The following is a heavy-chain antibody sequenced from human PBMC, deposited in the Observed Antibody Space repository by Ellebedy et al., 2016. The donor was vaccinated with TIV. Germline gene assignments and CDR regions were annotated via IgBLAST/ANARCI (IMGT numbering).Heavy chain of an antibody. D-gene: IGHD3/OR15-3a*01. CDR2: IKQAGSEK. CDR1: GFTFSSYW. Sequence: GESLKISCAASGFTFSSYWMSWVRQAPGKVLEWVATIKQAGSEKSHVDSVKGRFTISRDNSKNTLYLQMSRLRAEDTAVYFCARRSTDFAFDSWGQGTLVTVSS. V-gene: IGHV3-7*03. CDR3: ARRSTDFAFDS. J-gene: IGHJ4*02.